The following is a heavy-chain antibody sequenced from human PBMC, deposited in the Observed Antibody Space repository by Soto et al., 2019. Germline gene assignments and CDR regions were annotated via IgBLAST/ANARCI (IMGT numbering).Heavy chain of an antibody. J-gene: IGHJ3*02. Sequence: SETLCLTCAVYGGSFSGYYWSWIRQPPGKGLEWIGEINHSGSTNYNPSLKSRVTISVDTSKNQFSLKLSSVTAADTAVYYCARGRAGYYDFRSAFDIWGKGTMVT. D-gene: IGHD3-3*01. CDR3: ARGRAGYYDFRSAFDI. V-gene: IGHV4-34*01. CDR2: INHSGST. CDR1: GGSFSGYY.